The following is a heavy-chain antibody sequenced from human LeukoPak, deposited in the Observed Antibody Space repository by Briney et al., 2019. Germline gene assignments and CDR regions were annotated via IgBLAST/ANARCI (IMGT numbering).Heavy chain of an antibody. CDR2: ISGSGGST. CDR1: GFTFSSYA. J-gene: IGHJ4*02. V-gene: IGHV3-23*01. Sequence: SGGSLRLSCAASGFTFSSYAMSWVRQAPGKGLEWVSAISGSGGSTYYADSVKGRFTISRDNSKNTLYLQMNSLRAEDTAVYYCAELSGWWEGYFDYWGQGTLVTVSS. D-gene: IGHD6-19*01. CDR3: AELSGWWEGYFDY.